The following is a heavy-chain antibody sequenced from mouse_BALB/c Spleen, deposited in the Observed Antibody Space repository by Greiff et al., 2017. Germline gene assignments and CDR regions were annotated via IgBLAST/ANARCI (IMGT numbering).Heavy chain of an antibody. V-gene: IGHV1S132*01. CDR3: ARGGTTAFDY. J-gene: IGHJ2*01. CDR2: IFPGTGTT. CDR1: GYTFTSYW. D-gene: IGHD1-2*01. Sequence: VQLQQSGAELVKPGASVKLSCKTSGYTFTSYWIQWVKQRPGQGLGWIGEIFPGTGTTYYNEKFKGKATLTIDTSSSTAYMQLSSLTSEDSAVYFCARGGTTAFDYWGQGTTLTDSS.